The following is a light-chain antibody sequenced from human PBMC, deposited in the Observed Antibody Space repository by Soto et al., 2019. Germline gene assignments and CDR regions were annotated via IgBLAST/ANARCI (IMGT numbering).Light chain of an antibody. CDR2: AAS. Sequence: DIQMTQSPSSVSASVGDRVTITCRASQGISSWIAWYQQKPGKAPKLLIYAASSLQSGVPSRFSGGGSGTDFTLTISSLQPEDFATYYCQQANSFPPFTFGPGTKVDIK. J-gene: IGKJ3*01. CDR3: QQANSFPPFT. CDR1: QGISSW. V-gene: IGKV1-12*01.